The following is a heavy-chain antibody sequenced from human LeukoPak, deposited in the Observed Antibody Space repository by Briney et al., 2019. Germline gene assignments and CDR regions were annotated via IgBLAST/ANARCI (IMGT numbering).Heavy chain of an antibody. J-gene: IGHJ3*02. Sequence: PGGSLRLSCTGSGFTFSGYGMSWVRQAPGKGLEWVSSISDTAISTHYADSVRGRFTISRDSARNSVYLQMNSLRADETAVYFCARFIASPGPDAFDIWGQGTLVTVSS. CDR2: ISDTAIST. CDR3: ARFIASPGPDAFDI. CDR1: GFTFSGYG. D-gene: IGHD6-13*01. V-gene: IGHV3-23*01.